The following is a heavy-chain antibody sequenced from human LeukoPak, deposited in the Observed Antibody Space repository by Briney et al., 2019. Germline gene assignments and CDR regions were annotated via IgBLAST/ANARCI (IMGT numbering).Heavy chain of an antibody. CDR3: VRDFLGESGAGGP. V-gene: IGHV3-21*06. D-gene: IGHD3-10*01. J-gene: IGHJ5*02. CDR1: GFTLSTYT. CDR2: ISPTAIST. Sequence: GGSLRLSCAASGFTLSTYTMNWVRQAPGKGLEWVSSISPTAISTWYADSLKVRFTISRDNARNLLFLEGNGLRAEDTGVFYCVRDFLGESGAGGPWGQGTLVTVSS.